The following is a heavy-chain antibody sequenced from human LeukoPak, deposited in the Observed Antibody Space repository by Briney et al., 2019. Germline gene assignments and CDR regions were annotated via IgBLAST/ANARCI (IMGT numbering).Heavy chain of an antibody. CDR1: TFIFSDYA. CDR3: AREASLDY. J-gene: IGHJ4*02. V-gene: IGHV3-48*01. Sequence: GGSLRLSCAASTFIFSDYAMTWVRQAPGKGLEWVSYISSSSSTIYYADSVKGRFTISRDNAKNSLYLQMNSLRAEDTAVYYCAREASLDYWGQGTLVTVSS. CDR2: ISSSSSTI.